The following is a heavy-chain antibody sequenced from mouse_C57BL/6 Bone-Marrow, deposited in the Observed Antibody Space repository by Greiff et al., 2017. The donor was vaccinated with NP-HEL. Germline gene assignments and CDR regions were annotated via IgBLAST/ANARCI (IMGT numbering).Heavy chain of an antibody. CDR1: GYTFISYW. CDR2: IDPSDSYT. CDR3: ARSRYYYFDY. D-gene: IGHD1-1*01. Sequence: QVQLQQSGAELVMPGASVKLSCKASGYTFISYWMHWVKQRPGQGLEWIGEIDPSDSYTNYNQKFKGKSTLTVDKSSSTAYMQLSSLTSEDFAVYYCARSRYYYFDYWGQGTTLTVSS. V-gene: IGHV1-69*01. J-gene: IGHJ2*01.